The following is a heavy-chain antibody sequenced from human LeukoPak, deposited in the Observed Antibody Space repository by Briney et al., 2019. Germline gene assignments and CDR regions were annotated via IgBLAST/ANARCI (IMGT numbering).Heavy chain of an antibody. CDR3: ARSATFWSGYFGAFDI. Sequence: PGGSLRLSCAASGFTFSSYAMSWVRLAPGRGLEWVANIKQDGSEKYYVDSVRGRFTISRDNAKNSLYLQMNSLRAEDTAVYYCARSATFWSGYFGAFDIWGQGTMVTVSS. D-gene: IGHD3-3*01. V-gene: IGHV3-7*01. J-gene: IGHJ3*02. CDR2: IKQDGSEK. CDR1: GFTFSSYA.